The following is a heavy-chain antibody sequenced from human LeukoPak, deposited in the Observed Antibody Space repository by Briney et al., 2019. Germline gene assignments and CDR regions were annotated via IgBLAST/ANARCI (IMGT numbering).Heavy chain of an antibody. CDR2: VYYSGST. CDR3: ASSPRVTIFGVFFGYFDC. Sequence: PSETLSLTCTVSGGSISSSSYYWGWIRQTPGKGLEWIGSVYYSGSTYYNPSLKNRVTISVDTSKNQFSLKLSYVTAADTAVYYCASSPRVTIFGVFFGYFDCWGQGTLVTVSS. J-gene: IGHJ4*02. D-gene: IGHD3-3*01. CDR1: GGSISSSSYY. V-gene: IGHV4-39*01.